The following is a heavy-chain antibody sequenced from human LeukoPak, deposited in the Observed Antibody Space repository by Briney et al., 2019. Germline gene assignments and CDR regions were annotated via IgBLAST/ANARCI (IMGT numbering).Heavy chain of an antibody. D-gene: IGHD3-3*01. Sequence: SETLSLTCTVSGDTISSSYWSWIRQPPGKGLEWLGYMHHSGSTNYNPSLKSRVTISVDTSKNQFSLKLSSVTAADTAVYYCARQRYDFWSGYYGNVDYWGQGTLVTVSS. CDR1: GDTISSSY. CDR3: ARQRYDFWSGYYGNVDY. J-gene: IGHJ4*02. CDR2: MHHSGST. V-gene: IGHV4-59*08.